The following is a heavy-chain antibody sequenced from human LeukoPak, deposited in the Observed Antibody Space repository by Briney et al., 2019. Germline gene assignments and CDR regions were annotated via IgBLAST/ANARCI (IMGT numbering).Heavy chain of an antibody. D-gene: IGHD3-22*01. Sequence: PGGSLRLSCAASGFTFSSYSMNWVRQAPGKGLEWVSSISSSSSYIYYADSVKGRFTISRDNAKNSLYLQMNSLRAEDTAVYYCARVEADYDSSFDYWGQGTLVTVSS. J-gene: IGHJ4*02. CDR2: ISSSSSYI. CDR1: GFTFSSYS. CDR3: ARVEADYDSSFDY. V-gene: IGHV3-21*01.